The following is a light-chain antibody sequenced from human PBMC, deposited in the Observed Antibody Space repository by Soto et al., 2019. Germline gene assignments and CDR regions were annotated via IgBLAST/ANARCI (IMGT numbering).Light chain of an antibody. V-gene: IGKV4-1*01. J-gene: IGKJ3*01. CDR3: QQYYSTPLT. CDR2: WAS. Sequence: DIVMTQSPDSLAVSLGERATINCKSSQSVLYSSNNKNYLAWYQQKPGQPPKLFIYWASTREPGVPDRFSGSASGTDLTPTTSTLQAEDVAVYYCQQYYSTPLTLGPGNKVHIK. CDR1: QSVLYSSNNKNY.